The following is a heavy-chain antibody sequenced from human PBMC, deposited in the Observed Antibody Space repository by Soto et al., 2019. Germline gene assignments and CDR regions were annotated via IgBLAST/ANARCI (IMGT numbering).Heavy chain of an antibody. V-gene: IGHV3-30-3*01. CDR2: ISYDGSNK. CDR1: GFTFSSYA. J-gene: IGHJ4*02. D-gene: IGHD3-10*01. CDR3: ARDLWSGNRKFDY. Sequence: GGSLRLSCAASGFTFSSYAMHWVRQAPGKGLEWVAVISYDGSNKYYADSVKGRFTISRDNSKNTLYLQMNSLRAEDTAVYYCARDLWSGNRKFDYWGQGTLVTVSS.